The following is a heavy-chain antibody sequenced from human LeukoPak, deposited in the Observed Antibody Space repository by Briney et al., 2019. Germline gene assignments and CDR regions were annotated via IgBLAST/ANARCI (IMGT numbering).Heavy chain of an antibody. CDR1: GFSVSDYY. J-gene: IGHJ5*02. CDR2: ITKKTAI. Sequence: GGSLGLSCAASGFSVSDYYMNWIRQSPGKGLEWVSHITKKTAIEYADSVKGRFTISRDNANNSLLLQMDSLGPEDTGVYYCARGTYYSGSGPGNWFDPWGHGTLVTVSS. D-gene: IGHD3-10*01. CDR3: ARGTYYSGSGPGNWFDP. V-gene: IGHV3-11*01.